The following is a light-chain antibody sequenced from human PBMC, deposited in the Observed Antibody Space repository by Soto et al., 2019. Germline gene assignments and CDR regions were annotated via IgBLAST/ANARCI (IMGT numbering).Light chain of an antibody. V-gene: IGLV1-44*01. CDR3: ASWEDSLNGWV. J-gene: IGLJ3*02. Sequence: QAVVTQPPSASGTPGQRVTIACSGSSSNVGSNTVSWYQQLPGTAPKVLIYSDDQRPSGVPDRFSGSRSGSSASLAISGLQSGDEADYYCASWEDSLNGWVIGGGTKVTGL. CDR1: SSNVGSNT. CDR2: SDD.